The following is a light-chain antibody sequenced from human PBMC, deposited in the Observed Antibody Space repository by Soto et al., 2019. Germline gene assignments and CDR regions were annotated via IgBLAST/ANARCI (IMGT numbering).Light chain of an antibody. V-gene: IGKV3-20*01. CDR2: GAS. Sequence: EIVFTQSPGTLSLSPGERANLSFRARQNVNSGYLAWYQQKTSQDPRLLIYGASSRAIGIPYRFSGSGSGTDFTFTISRLEPEDFAVYYCQQYGRTFGQGTKVDIK. CDR3: QQYGRT. J-gene: IGKJ1*01. CDR1: QNVNSGY.